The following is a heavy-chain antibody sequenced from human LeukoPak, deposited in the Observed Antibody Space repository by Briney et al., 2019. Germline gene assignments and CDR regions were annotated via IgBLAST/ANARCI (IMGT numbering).Heavy chain of an antibody. J-gene: IGHJ4*02. V-gene: IGHV2-5*02. CDR2: IYWDDDK. D-gene: IGHD6-13*01. CDR1: GFTLNTTTLS. Sequence: ESGPTLVKPTQTLTLTCTFSGFTLNTTTLSAGWIRQPPGKALEWLANIYWDDDKRYSPSLKSRLSITKDTSKNQVVLTMTNMDPVDTATYYCARFIYSSGWYCFDNWGRGTRVTVSS. CDR3: ARFIYSSGWYCFDN.